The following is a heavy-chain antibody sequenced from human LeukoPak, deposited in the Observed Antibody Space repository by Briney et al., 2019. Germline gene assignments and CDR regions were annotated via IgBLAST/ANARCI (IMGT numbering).Heavy chain of an antibody. V-gene: IGHV1-18*01. Sequence: GESLKISCKASGYTFTSYGISWVRQAPGQGLEWMGWISAYNGNTNYAQKLQGRVTMTTDTSTSTAYMELRSLRSDDTAVYYCARDLGSITIFGVVIKPGGMDVWGQGTTVTVSS. CDR2: ISAYNGNT. J-gene: IGHJ6*02. CDR3: ARDLGSITIFGVVIKPGGMDV. CDR1: GYTFTSYG. D-gene: IGHD3-3*01.